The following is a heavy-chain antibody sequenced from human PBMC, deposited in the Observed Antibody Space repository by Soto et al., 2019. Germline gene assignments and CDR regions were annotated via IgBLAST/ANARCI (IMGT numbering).Heavy chain of an antibody. D-gene: IGHD3-10*01. Sequence: GGSLRLSCAASGFTFSSYSMNWVRQAPGKGLEWVSYISSSSSTIYYADSVKGRFTISRDNAKNSLYLQMNSLRAEDTAVYYCARVGTMVRGVLHALDYWGQGTLVTVSS. CDR1: GFTFSSYS. CDR2: ISSSSSTI. J-gene: IGHJ4*02. V-gene: IGHV3-48*01. CDR3: ARVGTMVRGVLHALDY.